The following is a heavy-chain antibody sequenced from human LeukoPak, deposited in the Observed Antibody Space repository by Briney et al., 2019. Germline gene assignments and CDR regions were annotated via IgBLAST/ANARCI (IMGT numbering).Heavy chain of an antibody. V-gene: IGHV3-30*04. CDR3: ARAMQFGTFDP. D-gene: IGHD3-10*01. CDR2: ISYDGSNK. Sequence: GGSLRLSCAASGFTFSSYAMHWVRQAPGKGLEWVAVISYDGSNKYYADSVKGRFTISRDNSKNTLYLQMNSLRAEDTAVYYCARAMQFGTFDPWGQGTLVTVSS. J-gene: IGHJ5*02. CDR1: GFTFSSYA.